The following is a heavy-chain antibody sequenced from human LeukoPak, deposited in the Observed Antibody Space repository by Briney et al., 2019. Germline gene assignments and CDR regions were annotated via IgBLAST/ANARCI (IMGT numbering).Heavy chain of an antibody. CDR1: GFTFSSYA. J-gene: IGHJ4*02. V-gene: IGHV3-30-3*01. Sequence: GGSLRLSCAASGFTFSSYAMHWVRQAPGKGLEWVAVISYDGSNKYYADSVKGRFTISRDNSKNTLYLQMNSLRAEDTAVYYCARDLKFYYGSGRPGLWGQGTLVTVSS. CDR3: ARDLKFYYGSGRPGL. D-gene: IGHD3-10*01. CDR2: ISYDGSNK.